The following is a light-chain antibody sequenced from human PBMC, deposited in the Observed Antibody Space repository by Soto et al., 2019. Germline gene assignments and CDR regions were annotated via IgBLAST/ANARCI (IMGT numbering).Light chain of an antibody. CDR3: QQYNTYSPLT. CDR2: DAF. CDR1: QSISSW. Sequence: DIQMTQSPSSLSASVGDRVTITCRASQSISSWLAWYQQKPGKAPKLLIFDAFSLESGVPSRFSGRRSGTEFSLTISSLQPDDYATYYCQQYNTYSPLTFGGGTKVDI. J-gene: IGKJ4*01. V-gene: IGKV1-5*01.